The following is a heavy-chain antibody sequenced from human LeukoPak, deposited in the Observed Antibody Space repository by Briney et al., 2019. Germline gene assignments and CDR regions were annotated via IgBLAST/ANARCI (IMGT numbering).Heavy chain of an antibody. CDR1: RFTFSSYG. D-gene: IGHD4-17*01. CDR2: ISYDGSNK. CDR3: AKGAYGDFGLIDY. Sequence: GGSLRLSCAASRFTFSSYGMHWVRQAPGKGLEWVAVISYDGSNKYYADSVKGRFTISRDNSKNTLYLQMNSLRAEDTAVYYCAKGAYGDFGLIDYWGQGTLVTVSS. V-gene: IGHV3-30*18. J-gene: IGHJ4*02.